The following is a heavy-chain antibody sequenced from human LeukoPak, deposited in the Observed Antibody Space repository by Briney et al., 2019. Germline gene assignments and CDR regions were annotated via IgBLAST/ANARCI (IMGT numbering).Heavy chain of an antibody. J-gene: IGHJ6*03. Sequence: PSETLSLTCSVPGDSITIYYWTWIRQPPGKGLEWIGYIDHTGSTNYNPSLKSRVTISVDTSKNQFSLKLSSVTAADTAVYYCARDRYYYDSSGYYYMDVWGKGTTVTVSS. V-gene: IGHV4-59*01. CDR3: ARDRYYYDSSGYYYMDV. CDR2: IDHTGST. CDR1: GDSITIYY. D-gene: IGHD3-22*01.